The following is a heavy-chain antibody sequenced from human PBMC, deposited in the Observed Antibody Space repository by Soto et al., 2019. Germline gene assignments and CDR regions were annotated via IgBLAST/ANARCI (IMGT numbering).Heavy chain of an antibody. CDR1: GFTFSSYA. D-gene: IGHD1-26*01. Sequence: EVQLLESGGGLVQPGGSLRLSCAASGFTFSSYAMSWVRQAPGKGLEWVSAISDSGGSTYYADSVKGRFTISRDNSKSTLYLKVNSLRAEDTAVYYCAKDRGGSYYHFDYWGQGTLVTVST. CDR3: AKDRGGSYYHFDY. J-gene: IGHJ4*02. V-gene: IGHV3-23*01. CDR2: ISDSGGST.